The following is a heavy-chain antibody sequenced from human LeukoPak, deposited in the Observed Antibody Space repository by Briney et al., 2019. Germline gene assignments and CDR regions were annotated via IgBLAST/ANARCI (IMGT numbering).Heavy chain of an antibody. CDR1: GRSISICDYQ. Sequence: SHTLSLTCTVSGRSISICDYQCSWIRQPPARGLEGIGYIYYSGSTYYHPSLKSRVTISVDTSTNAFSLALSSVTAADTAVYYCAREISGTNYHPLGYMDVWGKGTAVTVSS. V-gene: IGHV4-30-4*01. J-gene: IGHJ6*03. CDR3: AREISGTNYHPLGYMDV. CDR2: IYYSGST. D-gene: IGHD3-10*01.